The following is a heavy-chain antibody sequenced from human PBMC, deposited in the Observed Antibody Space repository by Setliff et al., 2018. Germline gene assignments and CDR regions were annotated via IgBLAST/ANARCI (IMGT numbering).Heavy chain of an antibody. CDR3: ARVRQYYFDSSGPAFDY. CDR2: IYYSGSS. V-gene: IGHV4-39*07. Sequence: SCTVSGGSVSSSSYSWGWIRQPPGKRLEWIGSIYYSGSSFYYPSLKSRVTMSIDVSKNQFSLKLSSVTAADTAVYYCARVRQYYFDSSGPAFDYWGQGTLVTVSS. J-gene: IGHJ4*02. CDR1: GGSVSSSSYS. D-gene: IGHD3-22*01.